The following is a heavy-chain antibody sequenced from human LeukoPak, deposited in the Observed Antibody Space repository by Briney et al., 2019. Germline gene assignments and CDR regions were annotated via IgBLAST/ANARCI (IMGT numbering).Heavy chain of an antibody. D-gene: IGHD6-19*01. CDR2: ISGSGGST. Sequence: GGSLRLSCAASGFTFSSYAMSWVRQAPGKGLEWVSAISGSGGSTYYADSVKGRFTISRDNSKNTLYLQMNSLRAEDTAVYYCAKPLAVAGNFLADYWGQGTLVTVSS. CDR3: AKPLAVAGNFLADY. CDR1: GFTFSSYA. J-gene: IGHJ4*02. V-gene: IGHV3-23*01.